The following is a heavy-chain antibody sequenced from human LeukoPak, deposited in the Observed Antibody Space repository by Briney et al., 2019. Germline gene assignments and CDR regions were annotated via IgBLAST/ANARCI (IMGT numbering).Heavy chain of an antibody. CDR2: ISYDGRKK. D-gene: IGHD3-3*01. J-gene: IGHJ6*02. CDR1: GFIFSNNG. Sequence: QAGGSLRLSCEVSGFIFSNNGMHWVRQAPGKGLEWVAVISYDGRKKYYRDSVKGRFSISRDNSKKTLYLQMNSLRAEDTAVYYCAKDFYDFWSGNYGDDYYYGMDVWGQGTTVTVS. V-gene: IGHV3-30*18. CDR3: AKDFYDFWSGNYGDDYYYGMDV.